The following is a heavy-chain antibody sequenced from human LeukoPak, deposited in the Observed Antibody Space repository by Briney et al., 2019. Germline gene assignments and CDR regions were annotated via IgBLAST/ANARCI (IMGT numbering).Heavy chain of an antibody. CDR2: ISGSGGST. J-gene: IGHJ4*02. D-gene: IGHD3-10*01. V-gene: IGHV3-23*01. Sequence: GGSLRLSCAASGFTFSSYAMSWVRQAPGKGLEWVSAISGSGGSTYYADSVKGRFTISRDNSKNTLYLQMNGLRAEGTAVYYCAKDRDFYGSGSYYNWGQGTLVTVSS. CDR3: AKDRDFYGSGSYYN. CDR1: GFTFSSYA.